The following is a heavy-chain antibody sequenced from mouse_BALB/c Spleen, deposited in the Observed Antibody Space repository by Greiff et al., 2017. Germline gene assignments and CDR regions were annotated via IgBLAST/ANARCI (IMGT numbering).Heavy chain of an antibody. V-gene: IGHV5-17*02. CDR3: ARVSYYGNYYAMDY. D-gene: IGHD2-10*01. Sequence: EVNVVESGGGLVQPGGSRKLSCAASGFTFSSFGMHWVRQAPEKGLEWVAYISSGSSTIYYADTVKGRFTISRDNPKNTLFLQMTSLRSEDTAMYYCARVSYYGNYYAMDYWGQGTSVTVSS. J-gene: IGHJ4*01. CDR1: GFTFSSFG. CDR2: ISSGSSTI.